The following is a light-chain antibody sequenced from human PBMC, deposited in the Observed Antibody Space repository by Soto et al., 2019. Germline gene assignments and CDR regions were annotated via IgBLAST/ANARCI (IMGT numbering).Light chain of an antibody. CDR3: QHYSGYPFT. V-gene: IGKV1-5*01. CDR1: QSISNW. Sequence: DIQMTQSPSTLSASVGDRVTITCRASQSISNWLAWYQQKPGKAPKLLIYDASNLHRGVPSTFSGSGSGTEFTLTISSLRPDDFAIYYCQHYSGYPFTFCPGTKVDIK. CDR2: DAS. J-gene: IGKJ3*01.